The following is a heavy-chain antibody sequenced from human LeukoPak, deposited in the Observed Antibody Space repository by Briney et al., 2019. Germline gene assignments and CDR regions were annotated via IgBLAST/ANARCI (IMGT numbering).Heavy chain of an antibody. J-gene: IGHJ4*02. CDR2: ISGSGGST. Sequence: SCKASGGTFSSYAMSWVRQAPGKGLEWVSAISGSGGSTYYADSVKGRFTISRDNSKNTLYLQMNSLRAEDTAVYYCAKDFSGSPYYFDYWGQGTLVTVSS. V-gene: IGHV3-23*01. CDR1: GGTFSSYA. D-gene: IGHD1-26*01. CDR3: AKDFSGSPYYFDY.